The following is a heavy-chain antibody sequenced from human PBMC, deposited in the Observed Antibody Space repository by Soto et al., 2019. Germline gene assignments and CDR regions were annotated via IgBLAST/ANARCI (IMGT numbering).Heavy chain of an antibody. V-gene: IGHV4-59*01. CDR2: IYYSGST. CDR1: GGSISSYY. D-gene: IGHD6-13*01. J-gene: IGHJ6*02. Sequence: SETLSLTCAVSGGSISSYYWSWIRQPPGKGLEWIGYIYYSGSTNYNPSLKSRVTISVDTSKNQFSLKLSSVTAADTAVYYCARVGSSWYLGMDVWGQGTTVTVSS. CDR3: ARVGSSWYLGMDV.